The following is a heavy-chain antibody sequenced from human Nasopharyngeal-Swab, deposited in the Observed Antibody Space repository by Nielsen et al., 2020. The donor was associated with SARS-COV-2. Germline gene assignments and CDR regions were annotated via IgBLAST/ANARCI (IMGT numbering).Heavy chain of an antibody. CDR2: INPYSGDT. J-gene: IGHJ4*02. Sequence: WVRQAPGQGLEWVGCINPYSGDTKYAQKFQGRVTVTRDTSRSTAYIELSRLRSDDTAVYYCARDYYDNYDSDYWGLGTLVTVSS. V-gene: IGHV1-2*02. D-gene: IGHD3-22*01. CDR3: ARDYYDNYDSDY.